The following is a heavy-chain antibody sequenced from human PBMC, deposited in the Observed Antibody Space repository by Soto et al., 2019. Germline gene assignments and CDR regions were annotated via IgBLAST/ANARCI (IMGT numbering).Heavy chain of an antibody. V-gene: IGHV1-18*04. J-gene: IGHJ6*02. CDR3: ARDVMGGAAAGTATDYYYSYGMEV. D-gene: IGHD6-13*01. CDR2: ISAYNGNT. Sequence: ASVKVSCKASGYTFTSYGISWVRQAPGQGREWMGWISAYNGNTNYAQKLQGRVTMTTDTSTSTAYMELRSLRSDDTAVYYCARDVMGGAAAGTATDYYYSYGMEVLGQGTTVNVSS. CDR1: GYTFTSYG.